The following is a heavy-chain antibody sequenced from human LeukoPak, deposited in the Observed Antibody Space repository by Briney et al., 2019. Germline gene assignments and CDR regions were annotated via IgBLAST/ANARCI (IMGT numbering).Heavy chain of an antibody. CDR2: FDPEDGET. CDR1: GYTLTELS. J-gene: IGHJ6*02. Sequence: ASVTVSCKVSGYTLTELSMHWVRQAPGKGLEWMGGFDPEDGETIYAQKFQGRVTMTEDTSTDTAYMELSSLRSEDTAVYYCATDKGVAGTSLLPNYYYYYGMDVWGQGATVTVSS. D-gene: IGHD1-7*01. CDR3: ATDKGVAGTSLLPNYYYYYGMDV. V-gene: IGHV1-24*01.